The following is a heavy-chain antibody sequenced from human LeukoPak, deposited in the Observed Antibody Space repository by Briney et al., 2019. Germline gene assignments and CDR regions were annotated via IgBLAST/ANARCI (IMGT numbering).Heavy chain of an antibody. CDR2: INPNSGGT. CDR3: ARGGTRRQKSQQLDH. V-gene: IGHV1-2*02. Sequence: GASVKVSCKASGYTFTGYYMHWVRQAPGQGLEWMGWINPNSGGTNYAQKFQGRVTMTRDTSISTAYMELSRLRSDDTAVYYCARGGTRRQKSQQLDHWGQGTLVTVSS. J-gene: IGHJ4*02. D-gene: IGHD6-13*01. CDR1: GYTFTGYY.